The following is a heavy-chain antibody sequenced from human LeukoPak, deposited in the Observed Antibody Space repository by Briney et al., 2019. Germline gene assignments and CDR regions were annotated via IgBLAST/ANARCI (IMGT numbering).Heavy chain of an antibody. Sequence: GGSLRLSCAASGFTFSSYAMSWVRQAPGKGLEWVSTFDGTTYYADSVKGRCTISRDNSKNTLYLVMNSLRAEDTAVYYCAKDSGTYYKDFDYWGQGTLVTVSS. CDR3: AKDSGTYYKDFDY. CDR2: FDGTT. V-gene: IGHV3-23*01. D-gene: IGHD1-26*01. CDR1: GFTFSSYA. J-gene: IGHJ4*02.